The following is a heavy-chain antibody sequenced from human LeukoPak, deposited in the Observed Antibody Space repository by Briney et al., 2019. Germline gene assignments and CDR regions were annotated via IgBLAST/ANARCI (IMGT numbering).Heavy chain of an antibody. J-gene: IGHJ4*02. D-gene: IGHD6-19*01. CDR3: AHSFRSYIAVAGTHYYFDY. V-gene: IGHV2-5*08. Sequence: TLSLTCTVSGGSISSGDYYWSWIRQPPGKALEWLALIYWDDDKRYSPSLKSRLTITKDTSKNQVVLTMTNMDPVDTATYYCAHSFRSYIAVAGTHYYFDYWGQGTLVTVSS. CDR2: IYWDDDK. CDR1: GGSISSGDYY.